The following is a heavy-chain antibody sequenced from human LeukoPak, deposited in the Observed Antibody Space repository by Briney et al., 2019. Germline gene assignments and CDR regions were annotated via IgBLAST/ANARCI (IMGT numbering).Heavy chain of an antibody. CDR3: AKAHMVVPAAPFDY. J-gene: IGHJ4*02. D-gene: IGHD2-2*01. CDR1: GFTFSSYS. V-gene: IGHV3-21*04. Sequence: GGSLRLSCAASGFTFSSYSMNWVRQAPGKGLEWVSSISSSSSYIYYADSVKGRFTISRDNAKNSLYLQMNSLRAEDTAVYYCAKAHMVVPAAPFDYWGQGTLVTVSS. CDR2: ISSSSSYI.